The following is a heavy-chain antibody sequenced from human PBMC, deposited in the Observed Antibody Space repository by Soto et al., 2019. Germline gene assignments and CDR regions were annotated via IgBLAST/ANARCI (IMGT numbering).Heavy chain of an antibody. V-gene: IGHV1-69*06. D-gene: IGHD2-8*01. CDR2: IIPIFGTA. Sequence: SVKVSCKASGGTFSIYAISCVLQSPLQWLEWMGGIIPIFGTANYAQKFQGRVTITADKSTSTAYMELSSLRSEDTAVYYCARARVSGPYYYYYGMDVWGQGTTVTVSS. J-gene: IGHJ6*02. CDR3: ARARVSGPYYYYYGMDV. CDR1: GGTFSIYA.